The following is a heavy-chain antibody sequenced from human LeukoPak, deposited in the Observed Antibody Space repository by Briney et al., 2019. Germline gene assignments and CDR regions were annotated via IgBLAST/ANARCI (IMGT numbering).Heavy chain of an antibody. J-gene: IGHJ4*02. V-gene: IGHV1-46*01. CDR1: GYTFTSYY. Sequence: ASVKVSCKAPGYTFTSYYMHWVRQAPGQGLEWMGIINPSGGSTSYAQKFQGRVTMTRDTSTSTVYMELSSLRSEDTAVYYCARGQNYYDSSGYLYYFDYWGQGTLVTVSS. D-gene: IGHD3-22*01. CDR3: ARGQNYYDSSGYLYYFDY. CDR2: INPSGGST.